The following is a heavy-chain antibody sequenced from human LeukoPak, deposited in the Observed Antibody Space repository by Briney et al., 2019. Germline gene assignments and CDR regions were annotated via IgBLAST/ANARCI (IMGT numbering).Heavy chain of an antibody. CDR2: ISAYNGNT. D-gene: IGHD6-19*01. V-gene: IGHV1-18*01. CDR1: GYTFTSNG. J-gene: IGHJ6*03. Sequence: ASVKVSCKASGYTFTSNGITWVRQAPRQGLEWMGWISAYNGNTNYAQKLQGRVTMTTDTSTSTAYMELRSLRSDDTAVYYCARDPGYSSGWYYYYYMDVWGKGTTVTVSS. CDR3: ARDPGYSSGWYYYYYMDV.